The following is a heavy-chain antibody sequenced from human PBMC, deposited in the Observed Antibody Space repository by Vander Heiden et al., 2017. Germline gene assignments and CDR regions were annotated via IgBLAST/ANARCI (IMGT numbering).Heavy chain of an antibody. CDR2: MSNSGDST. CDR1: GVTFNNYA. V-gene: IGHV3-23*01. J-gene: IGHJ2*01. D-gene: IGHD4-17*01. Sequence: EEQLLESGGGLVQPGGSLRLSCVASGVTFNNYAVNWVRQAPGKGLDWVSGMSNSGDSTYYADSLKGRFTISRDNSKNTLYLQMNSLRAEDTAVYYCATGIYGDYRYWYFDRWGRGTLVTVSS. CDR3: ATGIYGDYRYWYFDR.